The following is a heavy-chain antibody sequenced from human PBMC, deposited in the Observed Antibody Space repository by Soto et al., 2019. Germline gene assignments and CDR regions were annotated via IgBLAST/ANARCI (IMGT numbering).Heavy chain of an antibody. CDR2: FYWDDDK. J-gene: IGHJ6*02. CDR1: GFSLSTIGVG. D-gene: IGHD2-21*02. CDR3: VQSRCGGDCLQSYSSHSYYGLDV. V-gene: IGHV2-5*02. Sequence: QITLKESGPTLVKPTQTLTLTCTFSGFSLSTIGVGVGWIRQPPGKALEWLALFYWDDDKRYSPSLKSRLTVTKDTSKNQVVLTMTNMDPVDTATYYCVQSRCGGDCLQSYSSHSYYGLDVWGQGTTVTVSS.